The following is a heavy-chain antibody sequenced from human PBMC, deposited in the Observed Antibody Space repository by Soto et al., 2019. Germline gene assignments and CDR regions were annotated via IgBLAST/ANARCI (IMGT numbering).Heavy chain of an antibody. D-gene: IGHD3-22*01. CDR2: IYHSGST. CDR3: ARQGDSGYYLD. CDR1: GHSISSGYY. V-gene: IGHV4-38-2*01. Sequence: PSETLSLTCAVSGHSISSGYYWGWIRQPPGKGLEWIGSIYHSGSTYYNPSLKSRVTISIDTSKNQFSLKLSSVTAADTAVYYCARQGDSGYYLDWGRGTLVTAPQ. J-gene: IGHJ4*02.